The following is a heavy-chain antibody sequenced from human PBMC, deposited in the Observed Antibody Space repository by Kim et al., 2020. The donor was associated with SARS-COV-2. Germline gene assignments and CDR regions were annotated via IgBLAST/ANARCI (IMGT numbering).Heavy chain of an antibody. D-gene: IGHD1-26*01. CDR1: GFTFSSYW. CDR3: ARGGIVGATDYFDY. V-gene: IGHV3-74*01. J-gene: IGHJ4*02. Sequence: LSLTCAASGFTFSSYWMHWVRQAPGKGLVWVSRINSDGSSTSYADSVKGRFTISRDNAKNTLYLQMNSLRAEDTAVYYCARGGIVGATDYFDYWGQGTLVTVSS. CDR2: INSDGSST.